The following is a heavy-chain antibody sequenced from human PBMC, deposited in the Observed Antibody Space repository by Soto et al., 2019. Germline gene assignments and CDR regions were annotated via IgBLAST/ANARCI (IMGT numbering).Heavy chain of an antibody. CDR3: ARKDSGYGDYMDV. CDR1: GGSISSGGYY. D-gene: IGHD5-12*01. CDR2: IYYSGST. Sequence: TLSLTCTVSGGSISSGGYYWSWIRQHPGKGLEWIGYIYYSGSTYYNPSLKSRVTMSVDTSENQFSLRLSSVTAADTAVYYCARKDSGYGDYMDVWGKGTTVTVSS. V-gene: IGHV4-31*03. J-gene: IGHJ6*03.